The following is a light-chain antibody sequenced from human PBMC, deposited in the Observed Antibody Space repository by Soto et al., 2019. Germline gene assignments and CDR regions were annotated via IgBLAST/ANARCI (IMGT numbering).Light chain of an antibody. CDR1: QSSSSW. V-gene: IGKV1-5*01. CDR3: LQYDDYVTS. J-gene: IGKJ2*01. Sequence: DIQMTQSPSTLSASVGDRVTISCRASQSSSSWLAWYQQTPGMTTKLLIYDAARMKSGVSSRFSRCGTGKDFTLTISRLQSDDFATYYCLQYDDYVTSFAHGNKLEMK. CDR2: DAA.